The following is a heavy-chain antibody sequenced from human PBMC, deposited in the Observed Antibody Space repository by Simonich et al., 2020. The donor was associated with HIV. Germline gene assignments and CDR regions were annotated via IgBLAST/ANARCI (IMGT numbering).Heavy chain of an antibody. V-gene: IGHV4-34*01. CDR3: ARRIYSSSSSDFDY. Sequence: QVQLQQWGAGLLKPSETLSLTCAVYGGSFSGYYWSWIRHPPGKGLEWIGEIKHSGSTIYNPSLKRRVTISVDTSKNQFSLKLRSVTAADTAVFHCARRIYSSSSSDFDYWGQGTLVTVSS. D-gene: IGHD6-6*01. CDR2: IKHSGST. J-gene: IGHJ4*02. CDR1: GGSFSGYY.